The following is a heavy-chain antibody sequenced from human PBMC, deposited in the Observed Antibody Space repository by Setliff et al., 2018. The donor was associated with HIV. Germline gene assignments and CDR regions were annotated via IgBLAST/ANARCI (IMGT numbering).Heavy chain of an antibody. J-gene: IGHJ3*02. Sequence: KTSETLSLTCTVSGDSITTGVYYWSWIRQPPGKGLEWIGHMYTSGSTTYNPSLKSRVTLSVDTSRNQFSLKLSSVTAADTAVYYCARAINKSFDIWGQGTMVTVSS. CDR2: MYTSGST. CDR1: GDSITTGVYY. CDR3: ARAINKSFDI. V-gene: IGHV4-61*09.